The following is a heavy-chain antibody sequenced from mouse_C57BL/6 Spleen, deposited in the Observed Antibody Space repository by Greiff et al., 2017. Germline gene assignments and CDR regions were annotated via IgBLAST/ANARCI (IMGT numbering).Heavy chain of an antibody. CDR1: GYTFTSYW. CDR3: ASHYYGSSYVGYAMDD. Sequence: LVESGAELAKPGASVKLSCKASGYTFTSYWMHWVKQRPGQGLEWIGYINPGSGYTKYNQKFKDKATLTADKSSSTAYLQLSSLTYEDSAVYDCASHYYGSSYVGYAMDDWGQGTSVTVSS. J-gene: IGHJ4*01. V-gene: IGHV1-7*01. D-gene: IGHD1-1*01. CDR2: INPGSGYT.